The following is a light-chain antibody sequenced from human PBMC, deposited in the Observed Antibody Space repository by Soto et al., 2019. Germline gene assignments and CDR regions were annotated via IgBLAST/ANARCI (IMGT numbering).Light chain of an antibody. CDR3: QQYNNWVT. Sequence: EIMMKQSHAPLSLYQGERAPLPCRASQSVSSNLAWYQQTPGQAPSLLIYAASIRATDFPARFSGSWSGTEFTLTISGLQSDEFAVDYCQQYNNWVTFCGGTKVDIK. CDR2: AAS. V-gene: IGKV3-15*01. J-gene: IGKJ4*02. CDR1: QSVSSN.